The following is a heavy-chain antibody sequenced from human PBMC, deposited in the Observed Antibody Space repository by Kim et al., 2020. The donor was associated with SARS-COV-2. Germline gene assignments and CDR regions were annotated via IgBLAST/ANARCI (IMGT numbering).Heavy chain of an antibody. Sequence: ASVKVSCKASGYTLTELSMHWVRQAPGQGLEWMGSINPEVGETIYAQKFQGRVTMTADTSTNTAYMELSSLRSEDTAVYYCASFPALVCSDYYNHGEDVW. V-gene: IGHV1-24*01. CDR1: GYTLTELS. J-gene: IGHJ3*01. CDR2: INPEVGET. CDR3: ASFPALVCSDYYNHGEDV. D-gene: IGHD2-15*01.